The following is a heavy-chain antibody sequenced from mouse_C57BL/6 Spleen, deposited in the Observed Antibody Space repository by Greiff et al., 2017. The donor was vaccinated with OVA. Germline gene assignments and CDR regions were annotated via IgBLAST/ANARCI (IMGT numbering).Heavy chain of an antibody. D-gene: IGHD2-4*01. CDR2: IHPNSGST. J-gene: IGHJ3*01. CDR3: ARWGYDYDGSSWFAY. V-gene: IGHV1-64*01. Sequence: VQLQQSGAELVKPGASVKLSCKASGYTFTSYWMHWVKQRPGQGLEWIGMIHPNSGSTNYNEKFKSKATLTVDKSSSTAYMQLSSLTSEDSAVYYCARWGYDYDGSSWFAYWGQGTLVTVSA. CDR1: GYTFTSYW.